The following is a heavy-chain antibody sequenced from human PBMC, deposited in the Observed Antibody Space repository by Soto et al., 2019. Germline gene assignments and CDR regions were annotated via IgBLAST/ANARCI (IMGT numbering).Heavy chain of an antibody. V-gene: IGHV3-33*01. D-gene: IGHD3-10*01. CDR3: AREESSYYGSGYFDY. CDR2: IWYDGSNK. J-gene: IGHJ4*02. Sequence: GGSLRLSCAASGFTFSSYGMHWVRQAPGKGLEWVAVIWYDGSNKYYADSVKGRFTISRDNSKNTLYLQMNSLRAEDTAVYYCAREESSYYGSGYFDYWGQGTLVTVSS. CDR1: GFTFSSYG.